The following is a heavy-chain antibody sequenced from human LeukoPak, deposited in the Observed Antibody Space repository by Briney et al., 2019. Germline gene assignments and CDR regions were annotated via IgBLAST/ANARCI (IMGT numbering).Heavy chain of an antibody. D-gene: IGHD3-22*01. V-gene: IGHV1-2*02. Sequence: ASVKVSCKASGYTFTDYYMHWVRQAAGEGLEWMGWINPNSGGTNYAQKFQGRVTMTRDTSITTAYMDLSRLRSDDTAVYYCARQYYYDSSGCLDYWGQGTLVTVSS. CDR1: GYTFTDYY. CDR2: INPNSGGT. J-gene: IGHJ4*02. CDR3: ARQYYYDSSGCLDY.